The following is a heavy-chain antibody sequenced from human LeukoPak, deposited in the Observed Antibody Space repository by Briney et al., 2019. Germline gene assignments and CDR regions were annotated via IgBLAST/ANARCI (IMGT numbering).Heavy chain of an antibody. V-gene: IGHV3-21*01. Sequence: GGSLRLSCVASGFTFSSFTMNWVRQAPGKGLEWVSSISSSSSYIYYADSLKGRFTISRDNAKNSLYLQMNSLRAEDTAVYYCARDLRSSGYYAFDYWGQGTLVTVSS. CDR3: ARDLRSSGYYAFDY. CDR1: GFTFSSFT. D-gene: IGHD3-22*01. CDR2: ISSSSSYI. J-gene: IGHJ4*02.